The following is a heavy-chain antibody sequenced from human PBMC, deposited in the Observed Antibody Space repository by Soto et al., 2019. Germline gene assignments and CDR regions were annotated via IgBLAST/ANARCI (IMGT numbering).Heavy chain of an antibody. Sequence: SCAASGFTFSSYWMSWVRQAPGKGLEWVANIKQDGSEKYYVDSVKGRFTISRDNAKNSLYLQMNSLRAEDTAVYYCARCRGSGYYTGFDYWGQGTLVTVSS. V-gene: IGHV3-7*03. J-gene: IGHJ4*02. D-gene: IGHD3-3*01. CDR2: IKQDGSEK. CDR1: GFTFSSYW. CDR3: ARCRGSGYYTGFDY.